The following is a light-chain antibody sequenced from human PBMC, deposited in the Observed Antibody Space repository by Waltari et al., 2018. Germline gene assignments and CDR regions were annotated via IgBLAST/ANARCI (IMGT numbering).Light chain of an antibody. CDR3: QQRRDWPLT. CDR1: QSVTNY. CDR2: DTS. J-gene: IGKJ4*01. V-gene: IGKV3-11*01. Sequence: DIVLTQSPAILSLSPGERASLSCRASQSVTNYLAWYQQKPGQAPRLLIYDTSNSATGIPARFSGSGFGTDFTLTISSLEPEEFAVYYCQQRRDWPLTFGGGTKVEIK.